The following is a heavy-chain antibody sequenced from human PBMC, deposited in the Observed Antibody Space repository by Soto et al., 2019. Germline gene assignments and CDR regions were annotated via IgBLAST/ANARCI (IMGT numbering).Heavy chain of an antibody. CDR2: ISAYNGNK. CDR3: ARDLGQQLVDY. Sequence: ASVKVSCKASGYSFTSYGISWVRQAPGQGLEWMGWISAYNGNKKYAQKLQGRVTMTTDTSTSTAYMELRSLRSDDTAVYYCARDLGQQLVDYWGQGTLVTVPS. J-gene: IGHJ4*02. CDR1: GYSFTSYG. V-gene: IGHV1-18*01. D-gene: IGHD6-13*01.